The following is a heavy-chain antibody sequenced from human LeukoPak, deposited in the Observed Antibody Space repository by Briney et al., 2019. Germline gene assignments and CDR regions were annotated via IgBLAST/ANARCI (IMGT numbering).Heavy chain of an antibody. CDR3: AKVKWELYYFDY. CDR1: GFTFSSYG. J-gene: IGHJ4*02. D-gene: IGHD1-26*01. Sequence: GGSLRLSCAASGFTFSSYGMHWVRQAPGKGLEWVAFIRYDGSNKYYADSVKGRFTISRDNSKNTLYLQMNSLRAEDTAVYYCAKVKWELYYFDYWGQGTLVTVSS. V-gene: IGHV3-30*02. CDR2: IRYDGSNK.